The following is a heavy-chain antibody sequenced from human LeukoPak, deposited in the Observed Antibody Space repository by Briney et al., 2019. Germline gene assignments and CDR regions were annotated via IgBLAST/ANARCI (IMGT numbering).Heavy chain of an antibody. CDR2: IYYSGST. J-gene: IGHJ2*01. CDR1: GGSISSYY. V-gene: IGHV4-59*01. CDR3: ARALNNWYFDL. Sequence: SETLSLTCTVSGGSISSYYWSRIRQPPGKGLEWIGYIYYSGSTNYNPSLKSRITISVDTSKNQFSLKLSSVTAADTAVYYCARALNNWYFDLWGRGTLVTVSS.